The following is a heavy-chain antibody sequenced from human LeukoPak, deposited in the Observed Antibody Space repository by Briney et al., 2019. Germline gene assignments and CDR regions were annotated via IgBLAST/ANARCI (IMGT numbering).Heavy chain of an antibody. Sequence: PGGSLRLSCAASGLTVSSNDMTWVRQAPGKGLEWVSVIYSGGTTYYADSVKGRFTISRDKSKNTLYLQMNSLRAEDTAVYYCARVGTVNSFDPWGQGTLVTVSS. J-gene: IGHJ5*02. CDR1: GLTVSSND. D-gene: IGHD1-7*01. CDR2: IYSGGTT. V-gene: IGHV3-53*01. CDR3: ARVGTVNSFDP.